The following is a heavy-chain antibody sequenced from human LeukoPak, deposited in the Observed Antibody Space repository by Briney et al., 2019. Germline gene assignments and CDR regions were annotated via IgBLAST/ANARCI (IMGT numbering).Heavy chain of an antibody. Sequence: ASVKVSCKASGYTFTGCYMHWVRQAPGQGLEWMGRINPNSGGTNYAQKFQGRVTMTRDTSISTAYMELSRLRSDDTAVYYCARVGMIVARNSNWFDPWGQGTLVTVSS. V-gene: IGHV1-2*06. D-gene: IGHD3-22*01. CDR2: INPNSGGT. CDR1: GYTFTGCY. CDR3: ARVGMIVARNSNWFDP. J-gene: IGHJ5*02.